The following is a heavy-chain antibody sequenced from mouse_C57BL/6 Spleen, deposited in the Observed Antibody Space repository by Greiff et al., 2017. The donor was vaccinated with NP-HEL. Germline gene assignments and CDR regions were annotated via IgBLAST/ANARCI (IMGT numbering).Heavy chain of an antibody. CDR3: AREEITTVVGNYLDY. CDR2: INPYNGGT. Sequence: EVQLQQSGPVLVKPGASVKMSCKASGYTFTDYYMNWVKQSHGKSLEWIGVINPYNGGTSYNQKFKGKATLTVDKSSSTAYMELNSLTSEDSAVYYCAREEITTVVGNYLDYWGQGTTLTVSS. CDR1: GYTFTDYY. V-gene: IGHV1-19*01. J-gene: IGHJ2*01. D-gene: IGHD1-1*01.